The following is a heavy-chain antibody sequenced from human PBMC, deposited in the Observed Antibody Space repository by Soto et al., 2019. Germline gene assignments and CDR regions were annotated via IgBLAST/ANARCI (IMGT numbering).Heavy chain of an antibody. J-gene: IGHJ4*02. CDR1: GFTFSNFG. CDR3: ARDWLSRSVDY. D-gene: IGHD5-12*01. CDR2: IWYDGSNK. V-gene: IGHV3-33*01. Sequence: QVQLLESGGGVVQPERSLRLSCAASGFTFSNFGMHWVRQAPGKGLEWVAVIWYDGSNKNYADSVKGRFTISRDNSKNTLYLQMNSLRAEDTAVYYCARDWLSRSVDYWGQGTLVTVSS.